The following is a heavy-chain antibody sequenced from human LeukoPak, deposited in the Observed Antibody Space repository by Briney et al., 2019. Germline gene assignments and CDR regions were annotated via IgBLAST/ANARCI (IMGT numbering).Heavy chain of an antibody. V-gene: IGHV4-30-2*01. CDR3: ARHVEGGYPPYFQH. CDR2: IYHSGST. Sequence: PSETLSLTCTVSGGSISSGGYYWSWIRQPPGKGLEWIGYIYHSGSTYYNPSLKSRVTISVDRSKNQFSLKLSSVTAADTAVYYCARHVEGGYPPYFQHWGQGTLVTVSS. J-gene: IGHJ1*01. CDR1: GGSISSGGYY. D-gene: IGHD3-16*02.